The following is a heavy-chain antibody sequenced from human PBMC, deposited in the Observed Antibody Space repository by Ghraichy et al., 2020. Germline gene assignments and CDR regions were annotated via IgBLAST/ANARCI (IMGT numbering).Heavy chain of an antibody. Sequence: GGSLRLSCAASGFTFDDYAMHWVRQAPGKGLEWVSGISWNSGSIGYADSVKGRFTISRDNAKNSLYLQMNSLRAEDTALYYCAKGGDYEDAFDIWGQGTMVTVSS. D-gene: IGHD4-17*01. J-gene: IGHJ3*02. CDR1: GFTFDDYA. CDR3: AKGGDYEDAFDI. V-gene: IGHV3-9*01. CDR2: ISWNSGSI.